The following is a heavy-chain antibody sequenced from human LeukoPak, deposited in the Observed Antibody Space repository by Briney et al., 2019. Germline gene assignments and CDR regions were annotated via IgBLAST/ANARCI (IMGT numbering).Heavy chain of an antibody. D-gene: IGHD3-3*01. CDR3: AKAPGALEWLMRYFDY. J-gene: IGHJ4*02. CDR1: GFTFSSYA. V-gene: IGHV3-23*01. Sequence: TGGSLRLSCAASGFTFSSYAMSWVRQAPGKGLEWVSAISGSGGSTYYADSVKGRFTISRDNSKNTLYLQMNSLRAEDTAVYYCAKAPGALEWLMRYFDYWGQGTLVTVSS. CDR2: ISGSGGST.